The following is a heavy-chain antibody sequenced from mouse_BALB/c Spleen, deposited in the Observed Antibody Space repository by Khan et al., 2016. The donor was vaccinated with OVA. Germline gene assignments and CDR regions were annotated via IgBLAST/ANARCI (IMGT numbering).Heavy chain of an antibody. V-gene: IGHV2-6-7*01. J-gene: IGHJ4*01. CDR3: ARAYYGNYRGAMDY. CDR2: IWGDGST. CDR1: GFSLTGYG. Sequence: VQLQESGPGLVAPSQSLSITCTVSGFSLTGYGVNWVRQPPGKGLEWLGMIWGDGSTDYNSALKSRLSISKDNSKSQVFLKMNSLQTDDTARYXCARAYYGNYRGAMDYWGQGTSVTVSS. D-gene: IGHD2-10*01.